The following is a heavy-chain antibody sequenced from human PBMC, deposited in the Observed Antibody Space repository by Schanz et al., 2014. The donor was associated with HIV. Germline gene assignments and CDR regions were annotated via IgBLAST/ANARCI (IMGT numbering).Heavy chain of an antibody. Sequence: EVQLLESGGGLVQPGGSLRLSCAVSGFNFNNYAMTWVRQAPGKGLEWVSSISESGGHTYYADSVNGRFTISRDNSKNTLYLQMTTLRIDDTAVYYCAKPEYDSRGSSQSHFDYWGQGTLVTVSS. D-gene: IGHD3-22*01. V-gene: IGHV3-23*01. J-gene: IGHJ4*02. CDR3: AKPEYDSRGSSQSHFDY. CDR1: GFNFNNYA. CDR2: ISESGGHT.